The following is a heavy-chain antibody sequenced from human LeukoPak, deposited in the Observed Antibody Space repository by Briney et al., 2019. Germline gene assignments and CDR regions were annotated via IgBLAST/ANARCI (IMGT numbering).Heavy chain of an antibody. CDR2: IYYSGST. V-gene: IGHV4-59*01. CDR3: ARCSSSSWVRRGEAKTFDY. J-gene: IGHJ4*02. CDR1: GGSISSYY. D-gene: IGHD6-13*01. Sequence: ASETLSLTCTVSGGSISSYYWSWIRQPPGKGLEWIGYIYYSGSTNYNPSLKSRVTISVDTSKNQFSLKLSSVTAADTAVYYCARCSSSSWVRRGEAKTFDYWGQGTLVTVSS.